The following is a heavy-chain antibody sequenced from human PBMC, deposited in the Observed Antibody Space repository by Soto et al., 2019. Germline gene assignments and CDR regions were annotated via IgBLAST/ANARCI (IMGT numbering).Heavy chain of an antibody. CDR2: INAGDDNT. Sequence: QVRLVQSGAEVKKPGASVKVSCRASGYSFISYPMHWVRQAPGQRPEWMGWINAGDDNTYYSQKFQGRITITRDTSASTVYFELSSLRSEDTAVYYCARDPFTVLRGVIPYFDYWGQGTLVTVSS. D-gene: IGHD3-10*01. J-gene: IGHJ4*02. CDR1: GYSFISYP. V-gene: IGHV1-3*01. CDR3: ARDPFTVLRGVIPYFDY.